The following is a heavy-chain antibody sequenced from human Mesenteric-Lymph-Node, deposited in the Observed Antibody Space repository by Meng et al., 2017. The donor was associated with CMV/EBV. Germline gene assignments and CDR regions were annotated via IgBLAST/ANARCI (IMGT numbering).Heavy chain of an antibody. CDR3: VRGYSNSSPKGGDS. CDR2: IGSRGSTV. V-gene: IGHV3-48*04. CDR1: GFDFTSYS. J-gene: IGHJ4*02. Sequence: GESLKISCAVSGFDFTSYSMNWVRQAPGKGLEWVSYIGSRGSTVDYADSVKGRFTISRDNAENSLYLQMNSLRAEDTAVYYCVRGYSNSSPKGGDSWGQGALVTVSS. D-gene: IGHD6-6*01.